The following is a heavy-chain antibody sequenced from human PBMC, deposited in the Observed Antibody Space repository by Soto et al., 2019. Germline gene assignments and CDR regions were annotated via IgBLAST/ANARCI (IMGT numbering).Heavy chain of an antibody. V-gene: IGHV3-23*01. J-gene: IGHJ6*02. Sequence: PGGSLRLSCAASGFTFSSYAMSWVRQAPGKGLEWVSAISGSGGSTYYADSVKGRFTISRDNSKNTLYLQMNSLRAEDTAVYYCAKALQGRSLEWLLSPCGVDVWGQGTTVTVSS. D-gene: IGHD3-3*01. CDR2: ISGSGGST. CDR1: GFTFSSYA. CDR3: AKALQGRSLEWLLSPCGVDV.